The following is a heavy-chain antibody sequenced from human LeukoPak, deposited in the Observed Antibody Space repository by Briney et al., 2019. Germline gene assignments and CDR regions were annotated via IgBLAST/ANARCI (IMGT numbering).Heavy chain of an antibody. Sequence: LPGGSLRLSCAASGFTFSTYAMSWVRQAPGKGLEWVSTISGSGGRTYYADSVKGRSTISRDNSKNTLYLQMNSLRAEDTAVYYCAKTPSVHYDILTGYITPYYFDYWGQGTLVTVSS. CDR2: ISGSGGRT. V-gene: IGHV3-23*01. CDR3: AKTPSVHYDILTGYITPYYFDY. CDR1: GFTFSTYA. D-gene: IGHD3-9*01. J-gene: IGHJ4*02.